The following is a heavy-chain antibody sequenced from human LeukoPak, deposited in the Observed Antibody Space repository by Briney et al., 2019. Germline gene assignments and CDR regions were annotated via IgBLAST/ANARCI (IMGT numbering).Heavy chain of an antibody. J-gene: IGHJ4*02. V-gene: IGHV3-66*01. Sequence: GGSLRLSCAASGFTVSSNHMSWVRQAPGKGLEWVSVIYSGGSTYYADSVKGRFTISRDNSKNTLYLQMNSLRAEDTAVYYCARGGCSSTSCHVGYWGQGTLVTVSS. CDR1: GFTVSSNH. CDR2: IYSGGST. D-gene: IGHD2-2*01. CDR3: ARGGCSSTSCHVGY.